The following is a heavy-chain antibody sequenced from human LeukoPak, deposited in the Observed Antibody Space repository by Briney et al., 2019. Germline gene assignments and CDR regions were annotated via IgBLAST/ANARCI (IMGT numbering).Heavy chain of an antibody. CDR3: AKVTWSSSGSDY. CDR2: INKSGGGT. CDR1: GFTFSSYD. V-gene: IGHV3-23*01. J-gene: IGHJ4*02. Sequence: GGSLRLSCAASGFTFSSYDMSWVRQGPGKGLEWVSGINKSGGGTYYADSVKGRFTMSRDNSKNTLFLQMNSLRAEDTAVYYCAKVTWSSSGSDYWGQGTLVTVSS. D-gene: IGHD6-19*01.